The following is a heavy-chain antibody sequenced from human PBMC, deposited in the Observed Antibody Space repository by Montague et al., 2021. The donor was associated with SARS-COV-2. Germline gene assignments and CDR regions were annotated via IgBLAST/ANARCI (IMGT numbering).Heavy chain of an antibody. CDR2: ISTSAYTT. V-gene: IGHV3-48*03. CDR1: GFTFSNYD. J-gene: IGHJ4*02. CDR3: ARGKYYDILTGPVGY. D-gene: IGHD3-9*01. Sequence: SLRLSCAASGFTFSNYDMNWVRQAPGKGPEWISYISTSAYTTSYAGSVKGRFTISRDNAKNSLYLQMNSLRGEDTAVYYCARGKYYDILTGPVGYWGQGTLVTVSS.